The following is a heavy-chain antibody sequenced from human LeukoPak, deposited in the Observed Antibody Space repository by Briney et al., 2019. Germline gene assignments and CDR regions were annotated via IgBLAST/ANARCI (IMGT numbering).Heavy chain of an antibody. Sequence: SETLSLTCTVSGGSISSYYWSWIRQPPGKGLEWIGYIYYSGSTNYNPSPKSRVTISVDTSKNQFSLKLSSVTAADTAVYYCARVVDTAMAFDYWGQGTLVTVSS. J-gene: IGHJ4*02. V-gene: IGHV4-59*01. CDR2: IYYSGST. CDR3: ARVVDTAMAFDY. CDR1: GGSISSYY. D-gene: IGHD5-18*01.